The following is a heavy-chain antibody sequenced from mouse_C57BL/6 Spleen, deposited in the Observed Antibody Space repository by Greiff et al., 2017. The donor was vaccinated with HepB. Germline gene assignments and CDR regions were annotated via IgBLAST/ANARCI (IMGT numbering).Heavy chain of an antibody. D-gene: IGHD2-10*02. CDR3: ARKGYGNSYFDY. CDR2: ISDGGSYT. J-gene: IGHJ2*01. V-gene: IGHV5-4*01. CDR1: GFTFSSYA. Sequence: EVQLVESGGGLVKPGGSLKLSCAASGFTFSSYAMSWVRQTPEKRLEWVATISDGGSYTYYPDNVKGRFTISRDNAKTNLYMQMSHLKSEDTAMYYCARKGYGNSYFDYWGQGTTLTVSS.